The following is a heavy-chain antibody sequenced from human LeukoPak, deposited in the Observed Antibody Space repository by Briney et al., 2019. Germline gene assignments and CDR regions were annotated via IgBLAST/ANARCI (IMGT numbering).Heavy chain of an antibody. J-gene: IGHJ6*02. V-gene: IGHV3-30*04. CDR3: ASGRDHYYYYGMDV. Sequence: GGSLRLSCAASGFTFSSYAMHWVRQAPGKGLEWVAVISYDGSNKYYADSVKGRFTISRDNSKNTLYLQMNSLRAEDTAVYYCASGRDHYYYYGMDVWGQGTTVTVSS. CDR1: GFTFSSYA. CDR2: ISYDGSNK.